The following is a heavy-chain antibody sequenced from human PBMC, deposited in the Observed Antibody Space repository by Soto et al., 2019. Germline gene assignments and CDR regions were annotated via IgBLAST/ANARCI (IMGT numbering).Heavy chain of an antibody. CDR1: GGSISNYY. Sequence: SETLSLTCTVSGGSISNYYWTWIRQPPGKGLEWIGYIYYSGSTNYNPSLKSRVTISVDTSKNQFSLKLSSVTAADTAVYYCAILPCADYRDIFASWARGSLVTVSS. CDR3: AILPCADYRDIFAS. D-gene: IGHD4-17*01. CDR2: IYYSGST. V-gene: IGHV4-59*01. J-gene: IGHJ5*01.